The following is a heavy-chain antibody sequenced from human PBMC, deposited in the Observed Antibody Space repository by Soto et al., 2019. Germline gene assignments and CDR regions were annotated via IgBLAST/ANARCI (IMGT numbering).Heavy chain of an antibody. CDR1: GYTLTELS. Sequence: ASVKVSCKVSGYTLTELSMHWVRQAPGKGLEWMGGFDPEDGETIYAQKFQGRVTMTEDTSTDTAYMELSSLRSEDTAVYYCATDISILSSWTLGSFDYWGQGTLVTVSS. CDR2: FDPEDGET. D-gene: IGHD6-13*01. CDR3: ATDISILSSWTLGSFDY. J-gene: IGHJ4*02. V-gene: IGHV1-24*01.